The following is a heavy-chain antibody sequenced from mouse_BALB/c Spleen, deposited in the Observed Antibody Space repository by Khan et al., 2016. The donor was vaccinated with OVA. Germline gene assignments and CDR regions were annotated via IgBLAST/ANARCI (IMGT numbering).Heavy chain of an antibody. V-gene: IGHV5-6-4*01. J-gene: IGHJ2*01. CDR3: ARQRGYYGSNPYFDY. CDR2: ISSGGSYT. Sequence: EVMLVESGGGLVRPGGSLKLSCAASGFSFSSYSMSWVRQTPEKRLQWVATISSGGSYTYYPDSVRGRLTISRDNANNTLYLQMSSLKSEDTAMYYCARQRGYYGSNPYFDYWGQGTTLTVSS. CDR1: GFSFSSYS. D-gene: IGHD1-1*01.